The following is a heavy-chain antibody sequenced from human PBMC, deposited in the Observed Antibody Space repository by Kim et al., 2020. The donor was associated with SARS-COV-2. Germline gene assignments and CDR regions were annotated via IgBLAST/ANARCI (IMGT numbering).Heavy chain of an antibody. J-gene: IGHJ3*02. CDR2: KWDN. V-gene: IGHV6-1*01. CDR3: ARGYAFDI. Sequence: KWDNDYSPSVKGRITISPDTSKNHFSLQLNSVSPEDMAVYYCARGYAFDIWGPGTLVTVSS.